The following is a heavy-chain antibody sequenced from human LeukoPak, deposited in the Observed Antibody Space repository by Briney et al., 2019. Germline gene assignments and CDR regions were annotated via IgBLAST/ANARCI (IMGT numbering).Heavy chain of an antibody. J-gene: IGHJ5*02. Sequence: SATLSLTCVVYGGSFSVYYWSWIRKPPGKMLEWIGEINHSGSTYYNPSLKSRVTISVDTSKNQFSLKLSAVTAADTAVYYCAIHCSGGSCYPYNWFDPWGQGTLVTVSS. CDR2: INHSGST. D-gene: IGHD2-15*01. CDR3: AIHCSGGSCYPYNWFDP. V-gene: IGHV4-34*01. CDR1: GGSFSVYY.